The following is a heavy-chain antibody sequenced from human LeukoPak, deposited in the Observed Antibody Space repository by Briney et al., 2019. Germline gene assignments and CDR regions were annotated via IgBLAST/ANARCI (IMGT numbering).Heavy chain of an antibody. CDR1: GFTFSSYA. J-gene: IGHJ4*02. CDR3: VKDVSRVAATLYY. D-gene: IGHD6-13*01. CDR2: LSWNSGSV. Sequence: GGSLRLSCAASGFTFSSYAMSWVRQAPGKGLEWVSGLSWNSGSVGYADSVRGRFTISRDNAKNSLYLQMNSLRAEDTAFYYCVKDVSRVAATLYYWGQGTLVTVSS. V-gene: IGHV3-9*01.